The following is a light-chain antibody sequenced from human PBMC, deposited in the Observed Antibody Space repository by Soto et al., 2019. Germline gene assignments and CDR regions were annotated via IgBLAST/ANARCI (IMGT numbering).Light chain of an antibody. V-gene: IGKV3-11*01. CDR1: QSISNY. CDR3: QRYNNWPLT. CDR2: DAS. Sequence: IVLTQSPVTLSLSPGQGDALWCRASQSISNYLAWYQQKPGQAPRLLMYDASKRATGIPARFSGSGSGTDFTLTINSLQSEDSAVYYCQRYNNWPLTFAGGAKVDI. J-gene: IGKJ4*01.